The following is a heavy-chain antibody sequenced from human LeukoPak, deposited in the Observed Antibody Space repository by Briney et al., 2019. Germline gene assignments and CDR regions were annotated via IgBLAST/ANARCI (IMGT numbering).Heavy chain of an antibody. Sequence: GRSLRLSCAASGFTFSSYGMHWVRQAPGKGLEWVAVISYDGSNKYYADSVKGRFTISRDNAKNSLYLQMNSLRAEDTAVYYCARDGHGPYWGQGTLVTVSS. CDR1: GFTFSSYG. J-gene: IGHJ4*02. CDR3: ARDGHGPY. CDR2: ISYDGSNK. D-gene: IGHD2-8*01. V-gene: IGHV3-30*03.